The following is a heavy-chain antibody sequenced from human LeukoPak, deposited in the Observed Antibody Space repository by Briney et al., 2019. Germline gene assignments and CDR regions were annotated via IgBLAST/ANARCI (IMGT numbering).Heavy chain of an antibody. J-gene: IGHJ4*02. CDR2: ISWDGGST. CDR1: GFTFDDYT. Sequence: GGSLRLSCAASGFTFDDYTMHWVRQAPGKGLEWVSLISWDGGSTYYADSVKGRFAISRDNSKNSLYLQMNSLRTEDTALYYCAKGEHYYDSSVFDYWGQGTLVTVSS. CDR3: AKGEHYYDSSVFDY. D-gene: IGHD3-22*01. V-gene: IGHV3-43*01.